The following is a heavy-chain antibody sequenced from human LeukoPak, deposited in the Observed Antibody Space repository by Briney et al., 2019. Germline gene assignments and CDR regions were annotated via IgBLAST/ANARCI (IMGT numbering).Heavy chain of an antibody. CDR1: GFTFSSYA. J-gene: IGHJ4*02. V-gene: IGHV3-23*01. CDR2: ISGSGDST. CDR3: ANSAGYCSSTSCFDYYFDY. D-gene: IGHD2-2*01. Sequence: GGSLRLSCAASGFTFSSYAMSWVRQAPGKGLEWVSSISGSGDSTYYADSVKGRFTISRDNPKNTLYLQMNSLRAENTAVYYCANSAGYCSSTSCFDYYFDYWGQGTLVTVSS.